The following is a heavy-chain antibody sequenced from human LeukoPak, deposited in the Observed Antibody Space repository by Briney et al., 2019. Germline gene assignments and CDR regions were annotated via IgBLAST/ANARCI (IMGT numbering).Heavy chain of an antibody. CDR3: VKASDHYDY. CDR2: ISTHGGST. CDR1: GFTFSTYG. V-gene: IGHV3-64D*06. J-gene: IGHJ4*02. Sequence: GGSLRLSCSASGFTFSTYGMHWVRQGPGKGLEQVAAISTHGGSTYYADSVKGRFTISRDNSKNSLYLQMTSLRADDTAVYYCVKASDHYDYWGQGTLVTVSS.